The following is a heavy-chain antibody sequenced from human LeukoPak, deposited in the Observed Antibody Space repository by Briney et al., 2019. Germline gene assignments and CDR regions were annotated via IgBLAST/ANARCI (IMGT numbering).Heavy chain of an antibody. CDR1: GFTFSDYY. V-gene: IGHV3-11*04. Sequence: PGGFLRLSCAASGFTFSDYYMSWVRQAPGKGLEWVSYISSSGSSMYYADSVKGRITISRDNAKNSLYLQMNSLRAEDTAVYYCARVDIVVVPVAPWYFDYWGQGTLVTVSS. CDR2: ISSSGSSM. CDR3: ARVDIVVVPVAPWYFDY. J-gene: IGHJ4*02. D-gene: IGHD2-2*01.